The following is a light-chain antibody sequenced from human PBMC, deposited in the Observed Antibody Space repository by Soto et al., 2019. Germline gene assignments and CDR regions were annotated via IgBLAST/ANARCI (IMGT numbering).Light chain of an antibody. Sequence: QAVLPQSPSASASLGASVKLTCTLSSGHSSYAIAWHQQQPEKGPRYLMKLNSDGSHSKGDGIPDRFSGSSSGAERYLTIASLQSEDESDYYCQTWGTGPWVFGGGTKVTVL. J-gene: IGLJ3*02. CDR2: LNSDGSH. V-gene: IGLV4-69*01. CDR3: QTWGTGPWV. CDR1: SGHSSYA.